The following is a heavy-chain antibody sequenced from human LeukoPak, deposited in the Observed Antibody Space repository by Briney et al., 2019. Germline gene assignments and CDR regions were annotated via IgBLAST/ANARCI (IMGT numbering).Heavy chain of an antibody. Sequence: PGGSLRLSCAASGFTFSSYSMNWVRQAPGKGLEWVSSISSSSSYIYYADSEKGRFTISRDNAKNSLYLQMNSLRAEDTAVHYCARVKGGWPYWYFDLWGRGTLVTVSS. V-gene: IGHV3-21*01. J-gene: IGHJ2*01. CDR1: GFTFSSYS. CDR3: ARVKGGWPYWYFDL. CDR2: ISSSSSYI. D-gene: IGHD6-19*01.